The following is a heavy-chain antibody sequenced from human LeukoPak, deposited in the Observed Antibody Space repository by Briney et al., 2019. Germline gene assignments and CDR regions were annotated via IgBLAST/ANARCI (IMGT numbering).Heavy chain of an antibody. D-gene: IGHD3-22*01. J-gene: IGHJ4*02. CDR2: ISSSSSNI. Sequence: GGSLGLSCAASGFTHSSYSMNWVRPAPGKGLEGVSSISSSSSNIYYADSVKGRFTISRDNAKNSLYLQMNSLRVEHTAVYYCARGLTSPGYHIRITMTYWGRGTLVTVSS. CDR1: GFTHSSYS. CDR3: ARGLTSPGYHIRITMTY. V-gene: IGHV3-21*01.